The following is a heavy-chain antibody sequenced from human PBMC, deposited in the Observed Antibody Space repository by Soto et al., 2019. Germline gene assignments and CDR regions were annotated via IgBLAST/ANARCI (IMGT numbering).Heavy chain of an antibody. J-gene: IGHJ6*02. D-gene: IGHD6-6*01. CDR2: IDPSDSYT. Sequence: PGAALKISGEGSGYRVTSYWSRWVRQMHGKGLEWMGRIDPSDSYTNYSPSFQGHVTISADKSISTAYLQWSSLKASDTAMYYCARRYEIAALPINYYGMDVWGQGTTVTVSS. CDR1: GYRVTSYW. V-gene: IGHV5-10-1*01. CDR3: ARRYEIAALPINYYGMDV.